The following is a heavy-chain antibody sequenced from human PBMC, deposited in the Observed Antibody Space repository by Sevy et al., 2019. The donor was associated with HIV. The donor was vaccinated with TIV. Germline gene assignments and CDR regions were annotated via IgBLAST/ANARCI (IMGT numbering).Heavy chain of an antibody. V-gene: IGHV3-7*01. CDR1: GFTFSSYW. CDR2: IKRDGSEK. Sequence: GGSLRLSCAASGFTFSSYWMSWVRQAPGKGLEWVANIKRDGSEKYYVDSVKGRFYSSRDNAKNSLYPQMNSLRAQDMAVYYCERERYGSGSYYKGLYYYYYGMDVWGQGTTVTVSS. CDR3: ERERYGSGSYYKGLYYYYYGMDV. J-gene: IGHJ6*02. D-gene: IGHD3-10*01.